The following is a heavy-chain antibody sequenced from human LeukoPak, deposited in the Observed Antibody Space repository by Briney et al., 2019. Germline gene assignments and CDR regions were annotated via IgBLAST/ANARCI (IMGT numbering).Heavy chain of an antibody. Sequence: GGSLRLSCAASGFILSSYWMSWVRQAPGKGLEWVAKVNPDGNEKYYVDSVRGRFTISKDNPKNSVYLQMDSLRAEDTAVYYCATGTAPYYYYGMDVWGQGTTVTVSS. CDR1: GFILSSYW. V-gene: IGHV3-7*03. J-gene: IGHJ6*02. CDR2: VNPDGNEK. CDR3: ATGTAPYYYYGMDV.